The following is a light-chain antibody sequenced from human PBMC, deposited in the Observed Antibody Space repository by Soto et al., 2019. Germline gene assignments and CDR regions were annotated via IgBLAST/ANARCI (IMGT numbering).Light chain of an antibody. CDR1: SSNIGAGYD. CDR2: GNS. V-gene: IGLV1-40*01. CDR3: QSYDSSVSKVV. J-gene: IGLJ2*01. Sequence: QSVLTQPPSVSGAPGQRVTISCTGSSSNIGAGYDVHWYQQLPGTAPKLLIYGNSNRPSGVPDRFSGSKSGTSASLAITGLLAADEADYYCQSYDSSVSKVVFGGGTKLTVL.